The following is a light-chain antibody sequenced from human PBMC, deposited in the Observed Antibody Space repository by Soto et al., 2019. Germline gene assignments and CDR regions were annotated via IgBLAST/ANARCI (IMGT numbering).Light chain of an antibody. CDR3: CSYAGNTLVV. Sequence: QSVLTQPPSASGSPGQSVAISCTGTSSDVGGYNYVSWYQQNPGKAPKLMIYDVSKRPSGVSDRFSGSKSANTASLIISGLQAEDEADYYCCSYAGNTLVVFGGGTKLTVL. V-gene: IGLV2-8*01. J-gene: IGLJ2*01. CDR2: DVS. CDR1: SSDVGGYNY.